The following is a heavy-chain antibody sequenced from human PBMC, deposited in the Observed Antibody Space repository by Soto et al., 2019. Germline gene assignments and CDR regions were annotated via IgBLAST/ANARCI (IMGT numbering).Heavy chain of an antibody. CDR2: IYPGDSDT. J-gene: IGHJ6*02. CDR1: GYSFTSYW. D-gene: IGHD3-3*01. V-gene: IGHV5-51*01. Sequence: GESLKISCKGSGYSFTSYWIGWVRQMPGKGLEWMGIIYPGDSDTRYSPSFQGQVTISADKSISTAYLQWSSLKASDTAMYYWARLGGYDFWSGYYGGMDAWGQGTTVTVS. CDR3: ARLGGYDFWSGYYGGMDA.